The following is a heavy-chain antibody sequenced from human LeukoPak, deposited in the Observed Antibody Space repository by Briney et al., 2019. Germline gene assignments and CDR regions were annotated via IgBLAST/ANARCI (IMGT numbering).Heavy chain of an antibody. V-gene: IGHV3-21*01. J-gene: IGHJ5*02. CDR1: GFTFSPYG. CDR3: ARDGSEWSRDL. CDR2: ISYDSKSI. Sequence: GGSLRLSCEASGFTFSPYGMTWVRQAPGKGLEWVSTISYDSKSIGYADSVKGRFTISRDNAKSSTFLQMNSLRVEDTAVYYCARDGSEWSRDLWGQGTLVTVSS. D-gene: IGHD2-15*01.